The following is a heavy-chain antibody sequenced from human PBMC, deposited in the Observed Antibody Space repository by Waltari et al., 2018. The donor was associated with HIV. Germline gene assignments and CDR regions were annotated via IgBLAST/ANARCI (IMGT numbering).Heavy chain of an antibody. V-gene: IGHV4-31*03. D-gene: IGHD6-13*01. CDR3: ARDRGIAASWTNSNWFDP. J-gene: IGHJ5*02. Sequence: QVQLQESGPGLVKPSQTLSLTCTVSGGSISSGGYYWSWIRQHPGKGLEWIGYIYYSGSTYYNPSLKSRVTISVDTSKNQFSLKLSSVTAADTAVYYCARDRGIAASWTNSNWFDPWGQGTLVTVSS. CDR2: IYYSGST. CDR1: GGSISSGGYY.